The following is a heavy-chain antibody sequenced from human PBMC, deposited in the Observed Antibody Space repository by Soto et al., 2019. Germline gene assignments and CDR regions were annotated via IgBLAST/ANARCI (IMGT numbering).Heavy chain of an antibody. CDR1: GFTVSSYW. V-gene: IGHV3-30-3*01. Sequence: GGSLRLSCAASGFTVSSYWMHWVRQAPGKGLEWVAIISYDGSNKYYADSVKSRFTISRDNSKNTLYLQMNSLRAEDTALYYCARGYNSQDCWGQGALVTVSS. J-gene: IGHJ4*02. D-gene: IGHD1-20*01. CDR2: ISYDGSNK. CDR3: ARGYNSQDC.